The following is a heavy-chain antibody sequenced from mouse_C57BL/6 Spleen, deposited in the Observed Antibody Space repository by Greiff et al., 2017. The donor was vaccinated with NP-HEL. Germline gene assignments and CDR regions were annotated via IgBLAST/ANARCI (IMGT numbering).Heavy chain of an antibody. CDR1: GYAFTNYL. J-gene: IGHJ2*01. D-gene: IGHD2-12*01. CDR2: INPGSGGT. V-gene: IGHV1-54*01. Sequence: VKVVESGAELVRPGTSVKVSCKASGYAFTNYLIEWVKQRPGQGLEWIGVINPGSGGTNYNEKFKGKATLTADKSSSTAYMQLSSLTSEDSAVYFCARELRRPFDYWGQGTTLTVSS. CDR3: ARELRRPFDY.